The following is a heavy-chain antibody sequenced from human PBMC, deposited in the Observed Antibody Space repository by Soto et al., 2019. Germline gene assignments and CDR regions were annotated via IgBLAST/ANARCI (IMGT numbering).Heavy chain of an antibody. CDR3: AKDGCSGGSCYSASDPYYFDY. D-gene: IGHD2-15*01. V-gene: IGHV3-23*01. CDR1: GFTFSSYA. Sequence: GGSLRLSCAASGFTFSSYAMSWVRQAPGKGLEWVSAISGSGGSKYYADSVKGRFTISRDNSKNTLYLQMNSLRAEDTAVYYCAKDGCSGGSCYSASDPYYFDYWGQGTLVTVSS. J-gene: IGHJ4*02. CDR2: ISGSGGSK.